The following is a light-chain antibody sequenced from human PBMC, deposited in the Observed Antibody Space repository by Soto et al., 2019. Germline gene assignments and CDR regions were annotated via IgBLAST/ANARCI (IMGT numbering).Light chain of an antibody. CDR3: QQYGSSPIT. V-gene: IGKV3-20*01. CDR2: GAS. J-gene: IGKJ5*01. CDR1: QSVSSSY. Sequence: EIVLTQSPGTLSLSPGERATLSCRASQSVSSSYLAWYQQKPGQAPRLLVYGASSRATGIPDRFSGFGSGTDFTLTISRLEPEDFAVYFCQQYGSSPITFGQGTRLEIK.